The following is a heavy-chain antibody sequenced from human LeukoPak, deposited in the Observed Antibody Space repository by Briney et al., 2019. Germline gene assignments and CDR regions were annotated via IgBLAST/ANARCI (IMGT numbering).Heavy chain of an antibody. J-gene: IGHJ4*02. Sequence: GGSLRLSCAASGLTFSSYSMNWVRQAPGKGLEWVSSISSSSSYIYYADSVKGRFTISRDNAKNSLYLQMNSLRAEDTAMYYCARITIAAAAFDYWGQGTLVTVSS. V-gene: IGHV3-21*01. CDR3: ARITIAAAAFDY. D-gene: IGHD6-13*01. CDR1: GLTFSSYS. CDR2: ISSSSSYI.